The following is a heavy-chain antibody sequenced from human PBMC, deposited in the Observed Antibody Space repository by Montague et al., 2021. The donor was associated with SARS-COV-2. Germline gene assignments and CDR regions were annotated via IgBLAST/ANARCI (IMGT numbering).Heavy chain of an antibody. J-gene: IGHJ6*02. CDR3: TSGREGNYNVMDV. D-gene: IGHD1-1*01. Sequence: CAISGDSDASNSLTRRWERQSPSIQPEWLGMSYFRSKRYNDYAVSVRGRVTINPDTSKNQFSLQLNSVTPEDTAIYYCTSGREGNYNVMDVWGQGTTVTVSS. V-gene: IGHV6-1*01. CDR2: SYFRSKRYN. CDR1: GDSDASNSLT.